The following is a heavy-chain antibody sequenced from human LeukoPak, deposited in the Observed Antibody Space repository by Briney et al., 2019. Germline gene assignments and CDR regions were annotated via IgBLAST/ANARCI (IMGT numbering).Heavy chain of an antibody. CDR2: INHSGST. CDR1: GGSFSGYY. CDR3: ARGRGRFDR. J-gene: IGHJ5*02. Sequence: PSETLSLTCAVYGGSFSGYYWSWIRQPPGKGLEWIGEINHSGSTNYNPSLKRRVTISVDTSKNQFSLKLSSVTAADTAVYYCARGRGRFDRWGQGTLVTVSS. V-gene: IGHV4-34*01.